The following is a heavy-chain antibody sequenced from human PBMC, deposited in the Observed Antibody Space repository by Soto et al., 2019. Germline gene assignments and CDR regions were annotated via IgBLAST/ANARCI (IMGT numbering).Heavy chain of an antibody. CDR1: GGSISSYY. Sequence: QVQLQESGPGLVKPSETLSLTCTVSGGSISSYYWSWIRQPPGKGLEWIGYIYYSGSTNYNPSLKSRVTISVDTSKNQFSLKLSSVTAADTAVYYCARDGYYDSSGYNPPGFDPWGQGTLVTVSS. D-gene: IGHD3-22*01. V-gene: IGHV4-59*12. CDR3: ARDGYYDSSGYNPPGFDP. J-gene: IGHJ5*02. CDR2: IYYSGST.